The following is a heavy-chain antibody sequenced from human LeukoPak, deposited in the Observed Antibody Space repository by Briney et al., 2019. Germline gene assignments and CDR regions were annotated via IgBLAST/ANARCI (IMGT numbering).Heavy chain of an antibody. J-gene: IGHJ4*02. V-gene: IGHV3-33*01. D-gene: IGHD3-10*01. CDR1: GFTFSNYG. CDR2: IWYDGSNK. Sequence: GGSLRLSCAASGFTFSNYGMHWVRQAPGKGLEWVAVIWYDGSNKYYADSVKGRFTISRDNSKNTLYLQMNSLRAEDSAVYYCAGNYGPYYFDYWGQGTLVTVSS. CDR3: AGNYGPYYFDY.